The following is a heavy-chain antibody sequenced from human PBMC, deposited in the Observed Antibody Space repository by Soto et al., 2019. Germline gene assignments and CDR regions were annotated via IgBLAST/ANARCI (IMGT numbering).Heavy chain of an antibody. CDR3: ARGNYGYDS. CDR2: IYHTGTA. CDR1: GGDINSGDYY. Sequence: QVQLQESGPGLVKPSQALSLTCTVSGGDINSGDYYWSWVRQPPGKGLEWIGSIYHTGTAYYSPALTSRLTMSVDVFKNQFSLTLTSVTAADTAVFFCARGNYGYDSWGQGSLITVSS. D-gene: IGHD3-3*01. V-gene: IGHV4-30-4*01. J-gene: IGHJ5*01.